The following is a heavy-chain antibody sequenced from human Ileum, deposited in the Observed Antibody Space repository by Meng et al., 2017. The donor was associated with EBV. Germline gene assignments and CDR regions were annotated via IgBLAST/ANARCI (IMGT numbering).Heavy chain of an antibody. CDR3: ARVMRRVNYNSGWYAKF. Sequence: QVQLQQWGAVLLKSSETLSLTCAVYGGSFSGYYWTWIRQAPGRGLEWIGESNYAGSTNYNPSLKSRVTISVDTSKKQFSLNLTSVTAADTAVYYCARVMRRVNYNSGWYAKFWGQGNLVTVSS. CDR1: GGSFSGYY. V-gene: IGHV4-34*01. CDR2: SNYAGST. D-gene: IGHD6-19*01. J-gene: IGHJ4*02.